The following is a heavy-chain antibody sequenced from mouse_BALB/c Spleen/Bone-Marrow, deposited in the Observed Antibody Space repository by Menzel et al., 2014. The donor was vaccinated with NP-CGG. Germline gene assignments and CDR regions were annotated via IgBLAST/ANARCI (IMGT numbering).Heavy chain of an antibody. D-gene: IGHD6-1*01. CDR3: ARPTPRYYAMDY. J-gene: IGHJ4*01. Sequence: QVQLKESGPGLVAPSQRLSITCTVSGFSLTNYGVYWVRQPPGKGLEWLGVICAGGSTNYNSALMSRLSISKDNSKSXVFLKMNSLQTDDTAMYYCARPTPRYYAMDYWGQGTSVTVSS. CDR2: ICAGGST. CDR1: GFSLTNYG. V-gene: IGHV2-9*02.